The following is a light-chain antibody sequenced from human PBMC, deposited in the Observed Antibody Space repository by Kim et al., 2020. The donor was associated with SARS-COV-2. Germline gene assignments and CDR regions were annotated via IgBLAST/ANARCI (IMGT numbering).Light chain of an antibody. J-gene: IGKJ5*01. V-gene: IGKV3-11*01. CDR1: QSVGTY. CDR3: QQRSN. Sequence: ATLSLAPGERATLSGRASQSVGTYLAWYQQKPGQAPRLLIYDASKRATGIPARFRGSGSGTDFTLTIGTLEPEDFAVYYCQQRSNFGQGTRLEIK. CDR2: DAS.